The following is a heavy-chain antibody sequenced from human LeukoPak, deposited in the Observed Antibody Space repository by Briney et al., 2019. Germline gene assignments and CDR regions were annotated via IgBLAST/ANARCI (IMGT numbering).Heavy chain of an antibody. CDR1: EFTVSSNY. CDR2: IYSGGST. J-gene: IGHJ5*02. Sequence: PGGSLRLSCAASEFTVSSNYMSWVRQAPGKGLEWVSVIYSGGSTYYADSVKGRFTISRDNSKNTLYLQMNSLRAEDKAVYYCARDPRGYCSGGSCSWGQGTLVTVSS. CDR3: ARDPRGYCSGGSCS. D-gene: IGHD2-15*01. V-gene: IGHV3-53*01.